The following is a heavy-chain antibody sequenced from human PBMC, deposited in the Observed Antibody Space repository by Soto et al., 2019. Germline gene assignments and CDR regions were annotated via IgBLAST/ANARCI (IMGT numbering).Heavy chain of an antibody. CDR3: ARKYLPYYGSGSPYGMDV. CDR1: GGSFSGYY. Sequence: QVQLQQWGAGLLKPSETLSLTCGVYGGSFSGYYWSWIRQPPGKGLEWIGEVNHSGSTNYNPSLTSRATRSVDTSKNQFSLKLSSVTAADTALYYCARKYLPYYGSGSPYGMDVWGQGTTVTVSS. V-gene: IGHV4-34*01. CDR2: VNHSGST. D-gene: IGHD3-10*01. J-gene: IGHJ6*02.